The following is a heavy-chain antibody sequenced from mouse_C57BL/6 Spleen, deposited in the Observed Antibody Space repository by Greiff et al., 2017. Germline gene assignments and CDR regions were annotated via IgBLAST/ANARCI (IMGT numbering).Heavy chain of an antibody. Sequence: QVQLQQPGAELVMPGASVKLSCKASGYTFTSYWMHWVKQRPGQGLEWIGEIDPSDSYTNYNQKFKGKSTLTVDKSSSTAYMELRSLTSEDSAVYYCTRSGDYWGQGTSVTVSS. CDR2: IDPSDSYT. CDR1: GYTFTSYW. V-gene: IGHV1-69*01. J-gene: IGHJ4*01. CDR3: TRSGDY.